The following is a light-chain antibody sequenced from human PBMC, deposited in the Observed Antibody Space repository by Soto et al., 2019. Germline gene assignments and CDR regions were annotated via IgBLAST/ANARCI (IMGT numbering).Light chain of an antibody. V-gene: IGLV2-14*01. CDR2: EVR. CDR3: SSYTGSSTYV. J-gene: IGLJ1*01. CDR1: SSDVGGYNY. Sequence: QSVLTQPASVSGSPGQSITISCTGTSSDVGGYNYVTWYQQHPGKAPKLIIYEVRNRPSGISDRFSGSKSGNTASLTISGLQAEDEADYYFSSYTGSSTYVFGTGTKVTVL.